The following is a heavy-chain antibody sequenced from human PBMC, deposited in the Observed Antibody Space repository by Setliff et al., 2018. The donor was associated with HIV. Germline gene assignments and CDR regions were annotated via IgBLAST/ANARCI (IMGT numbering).Heavy chain of an antibody. CDR2: VYNSGIT. CDR1: GDSISSASYY. V-gene: IGHV4-39*07. CDR3: ATCRHRPSNWFDP. J-gene: IGHJ5*02. Sequence: SETLSLTCTVSGDSISSASYYWGWIRQPPGKGLEWIGSVYNSGITFKNPSLKGRVTISVDRSGNQFSLRLTSVTAADTAVYYCATCRHRPSNWFDPWGQGTVVTVSS.